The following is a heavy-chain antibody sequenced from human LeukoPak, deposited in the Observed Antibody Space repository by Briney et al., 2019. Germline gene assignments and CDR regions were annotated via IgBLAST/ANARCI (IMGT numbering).Heavy chain of an antibody. CDR1: GGSFSGYY. CDR3: ARDRSLGIIDY. J-gene: IGHJ4*02. D-gene: IGHD3-16*01. CDR2: IYYSGST. V-gene: IGHV4-59*01. Sequence: PSETLSLTCAVYGGSFSGYYWSWIRQPPGKGLEWIGYIYYSGSTNYNPSLKSRVTISVDASKNHFSLKLSSVTAADTAVYYCARDRSLGIIDYWGQGTLVTVSS.